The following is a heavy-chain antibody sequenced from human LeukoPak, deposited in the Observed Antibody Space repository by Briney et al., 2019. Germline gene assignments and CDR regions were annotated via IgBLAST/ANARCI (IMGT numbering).Heavy chain of an antibody. CDR2: IKSKTDGGTT. D-gene: IGHD1-26*01. CDR1: GFTFSNAW. V-gene: IGHV3-15*01. J-gene: IGHJ4*02. Sequence: GGSLRLSCAASGFTFSNAWMSWVRQAPGKGLEWVGRIKSKTDGGTTDYAAPVKGRFTISRDDSKNTLYLQMNSLKTEDTAVYYCTTDRWELRLFDYWGQGTLVTVSS. CDR3: TTDRWELRLFDY.